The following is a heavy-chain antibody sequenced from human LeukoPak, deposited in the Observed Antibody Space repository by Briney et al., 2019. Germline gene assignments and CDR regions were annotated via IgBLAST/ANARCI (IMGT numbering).Heavy chain of an antibody. V-gene: IGHV3-7*01. J-gene: IGHJ3*02. D-gene: IGHD3-22*01. CDR1: GFTFSSYW. CDR2: IKQDGSEK. Sequence: GGSLRLSCAASGFTFSSYWMSWVRQAPGKGLEWVANIKQDGSEKYYVDSVKGRFTISRDNAKNSLYLQMNSLRAEDTAVYYCARDLYDSSGYPAAFDIWGQGTMVTVSS. CDR3: ARDLYDSSGYPAAFDI.